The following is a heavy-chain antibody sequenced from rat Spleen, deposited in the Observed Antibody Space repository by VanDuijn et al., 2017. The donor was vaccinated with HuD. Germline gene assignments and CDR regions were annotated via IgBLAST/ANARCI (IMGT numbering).Heavy chain of an antibody. D-gene: IGHD1-12*03. CDR3: ARHHYDGYYHGPVLGVMDA. CDR2: ISYDGTAT. J-gene: IGHJ4*01. CDR1: GFTFSNYG. Sequence: EVQLVESGGGLVQPGRSLKLSCAASGFTFSNYGMAWVRQAPTKGLEWVATISYDGTATYYRDSVKGRFTLSRDNAKSTLYLQMGSLRSEDTASYYCARHHYDGYYHGPVLGVMDAWGQGASVTVSS. V-gene: IGHV5-29*01.